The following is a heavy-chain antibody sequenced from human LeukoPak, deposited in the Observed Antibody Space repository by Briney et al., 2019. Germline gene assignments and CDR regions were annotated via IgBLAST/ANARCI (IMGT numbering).Heavy chain of an antibody. D-gene: IGHD4-17*01. Sequence: SETLSLTCAVSGGSISSGGYSWSWIRQPPGKGLEWIGYIYHSGSTYYNPSLKSRVTISVDRSKNQFSLKLSSVTAADTAVYYCARVGYGDELVYYYYFGMDVWGQGTTVTVSS. J-gene: IGHJ6*02. CDR3: ARVGYGDELVYYYYFGMDV. CDR2: IYHSGST. CDR1: GGSISSGGYS. V-gene: IGHV4-30-2*01.